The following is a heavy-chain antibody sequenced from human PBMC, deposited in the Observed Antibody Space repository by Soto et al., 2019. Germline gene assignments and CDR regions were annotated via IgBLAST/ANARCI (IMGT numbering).Heavy chain of an antibody. CDR1: GFTFSTYG. CDR2: VSYDGSRK. J-gene: IGHJ4*02. CDR3: AKDLPGDRDCYHYGADS. D-gene: IGHD2-21*01. Sequence: QVQVVESGGGVVQPGRSLTLSCAASGFTFSTYGMHWVREAPGKGLEWVAIVSYDGSRKHYVDSVKGRFAITRDNSMNTLYLQFNSLRPEDTAMYYCAKDLPGDRDCYHYGADSWGQGTLVTVSS. V-gene: IGHV3-30*18.